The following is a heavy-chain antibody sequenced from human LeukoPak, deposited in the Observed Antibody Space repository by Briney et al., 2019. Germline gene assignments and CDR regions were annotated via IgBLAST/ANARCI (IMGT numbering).Heavy chain of an antibody. D-gene: IGHD3-10*01. V-gene: IGHV1-24*01. CDR1: GYTLTELS. CDR2: FDPEDGET. CDR3: ATVRPVLLWFGELLHDAFDI. Sequence: ASVKVSCKVSGYTLTELSMHWVRQAPGKGLEWMGGFDPEDGETIYAQKFQGRVTMTEDTSADTAYMELSSLRSEDTAVYYCATVRPVLLWFGELLHDAFDIWDQGTMVTVSS. J-gene: IGHJ3*02.